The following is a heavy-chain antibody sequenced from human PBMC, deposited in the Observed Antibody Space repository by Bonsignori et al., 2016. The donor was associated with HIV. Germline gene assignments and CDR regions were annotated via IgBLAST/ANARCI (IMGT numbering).Heavy chain of an antibody. CDR3: ARDREYYDSSGYDAFDI. CDR2: ISSSSSYI. Sequence: GESLKISCAASGFTFSSYSMNWVRQAPGKGLEWVSSISSSSSYIYYADSVKGRFTISRDNAKNSLYLQMNSLRAEDTAVYYCARDREYYDSSGYDAFDIWGQGTMVTVSS. J-gene: IGHJ3*02. D-gene: IGHD3-22*01. V-gene: IGHV3-21*01. CDR1: GFTFSSYS.